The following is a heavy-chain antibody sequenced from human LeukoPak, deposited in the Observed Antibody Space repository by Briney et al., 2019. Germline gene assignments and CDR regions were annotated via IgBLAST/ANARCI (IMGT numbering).Heavy chain of an antibody. D-gene: IGHD3-22*01. J-gene: IGHJ4*02. CDR3: ARGVNEDYYDSSGYSYYFDY. V-gene: IGHV1-18*01. Sequence: EASVKVSCKASGYTFTSYGISWVRQAPGQGLEWMGWISAYNGNTNYAQKLQGRVTMTTDTSTSTAYMELRSLRSDDTAVYYCARGVNEDYYDSSGYSYYFDYWGQGTLVTVSS. CDR1: GYTFTSYG. CDR2: ISAYNGNT.